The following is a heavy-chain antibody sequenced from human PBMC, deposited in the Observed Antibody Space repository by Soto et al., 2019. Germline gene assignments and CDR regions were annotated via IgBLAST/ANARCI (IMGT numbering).Heavy chain of an antibody. CDR1: GFTFSDHY. J-gene: IGHJ3*02. CDR2: TRNKADSYTT. CDR3: ARVGALVRGVNTKYVFDI. V-gene: IGHV3-72*01. Sequence: GGSLRLSCAASGFTFSDHYMDWVRQAPGKGLEWVGRTRNKADSYTTEYAASVKGRFTISRDDSKNSLYLQMNSLKTEDTAIYYCARVGALVRGVNTKYVFDIWGQGTMVTVSS. D-gene: IGHD3-10*01.